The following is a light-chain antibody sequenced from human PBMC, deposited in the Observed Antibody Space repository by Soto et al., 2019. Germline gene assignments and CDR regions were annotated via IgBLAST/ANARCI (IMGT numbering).Light chain of an antibody. J-gene: IGKJ1*01. CDR3: QQSNTWPMT. V-gene: IGKV3-11*01. Sequence: EIVLTQSPGTLSLSPGERATLSCRASQSVRSCLAWYQQKPGQAPRLFIYDASNRATGIPARFSGSGSGTDFTLTISSLQPEDFAIYYCQQSNTWPMTFGQGTKVDIK. CDR2: DAS. CDR1: QSVRSC.